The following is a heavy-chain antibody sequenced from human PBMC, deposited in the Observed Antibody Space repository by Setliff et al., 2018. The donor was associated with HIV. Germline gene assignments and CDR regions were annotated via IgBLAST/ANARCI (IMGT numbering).Heavy chain of an antibody. D-gene: IGHD5-12*01. V-gene: IGHV3-7*03. CDR3: ARDSGVATIRKSALDY. CDR1: GFTFSNYW. J-gene: IGHJ4*02. Sequence: SLRLSCAASGFTFSNYWMTWVRQAPGKGLEWVAQINRDGTEKYYVDSVKGRFTISRDNAKNSLYLQMNSLRAEDTALYYCARDSGVATIRKSALDYWGQGTLVTVSS. CDR2: INRDGTEK.